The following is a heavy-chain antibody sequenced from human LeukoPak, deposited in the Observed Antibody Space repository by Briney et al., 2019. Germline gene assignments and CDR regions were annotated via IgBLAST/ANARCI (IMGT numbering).Heavy chain of an antibody. D-gene: IGHD3-3*01. CDR2: FDPEDGET. V-gene: IGHV1-24*01. Sequence: ASVKVSCKVSGYTLTELSMHWVRQAPGKGLEWMGGFDPEDGETIYAQTFQGRVTMTEDTSTNTAYMELSSLRSEDTAVYYCXXXXXXXXEWLSQNYGMDVWGQGTTVTVSS. J-gene: IGHJ6*02. CDR3: XXXXXXXXEWLSQNYGMDV. CDR1: GYTLTELS.